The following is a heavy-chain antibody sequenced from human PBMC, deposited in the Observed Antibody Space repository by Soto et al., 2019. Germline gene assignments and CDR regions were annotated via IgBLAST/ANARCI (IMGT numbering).Heavy chain of an antibody. D-gene: IGHD3-22*01. Sequence: QVQLVESGGGVVQPGRSLRLSCAASGFTFSSYGMHWVHQAPGKGLEWVAVISYDGSNKYYADSVKGRFTISRDNSKNTLYLQMNSLRAEDTAVYYCAKDSPSYYYDSSGYNPIDYWGQGTLVTVSS. CDR2: ISYDGSNK. V-gene: IGHV3-30*18. CDR3: AKDSPSYYYDSSGYNPIDY. J-gene: IGHJ4*02. CDR1: GFTFSSYG.